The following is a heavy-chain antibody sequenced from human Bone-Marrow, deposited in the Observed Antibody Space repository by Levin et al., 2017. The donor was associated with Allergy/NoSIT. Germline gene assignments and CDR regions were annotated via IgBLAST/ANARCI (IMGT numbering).Heavy chain of an antibody. J-gene: IGHJ4*02. V-gene: IGHV3-23*01. Sequence: PGGSLRLSCAASGFSFSGYVMSWVRQAPGKGLEWVSAIIGSGSDTYYADSVKGRFTISRDNSKNTVYLQMNRLRVEATAVYYCAKEADGEFDFWGQGTLVTVSS. CDR2: IIGSGSDT. CDR1: GFSFSGYV. CDR3: AKEADGEFDF.